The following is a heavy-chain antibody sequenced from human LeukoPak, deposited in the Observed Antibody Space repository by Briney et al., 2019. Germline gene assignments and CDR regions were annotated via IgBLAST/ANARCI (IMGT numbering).Heavy chain of an antibody. CDR2: INSDGSST. CDR1: GFIFSNFP. V-gene: IGHV3-74*01. J-gene: IGHJ6*02. CDR3: ARDPKLYYYYGMDV. Sequence: GGSLRLSCVASGFIFSNFPMTWVRQAPGKGLVWVSRINSDGSSTSYADSVRGRFTISRDNAKNTLYLQMNSLRAEDTAVYYCARDPKLYYYYGMDVWGQGTTVTVSS. D-gene: IGHD5-24*01.